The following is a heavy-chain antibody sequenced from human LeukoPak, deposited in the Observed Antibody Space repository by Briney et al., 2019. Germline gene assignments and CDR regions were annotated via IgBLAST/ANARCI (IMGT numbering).Heavy chain of an antibody. V-gene: IGHV4-59*08. D-gene: IGHD4-17*01. CDR3: ARQSRDGDYIARLFDY. Sequence: SETLSLTCTVSGGSLSNYYWSWIRQPPGKGLEWIGYIYYSGSINYNPSLKSRVTISVDMSKNQFSLQLSSVTAADTAVYYCARQSRDGDYIARLFDYWGQGTLVTVSS. CDR1: GGSLSNYY. CDR2: IYYSGSI. J-gene: IGHJ4*02.